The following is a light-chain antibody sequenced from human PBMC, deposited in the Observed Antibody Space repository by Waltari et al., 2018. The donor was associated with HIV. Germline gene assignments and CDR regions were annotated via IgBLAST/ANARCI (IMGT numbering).Light chain of an antibody. CDR3: AAWDASLSVV. Sequence: QSVLTQPPSASGTPGQRVTISCSGSSSNIGRNYVYWYQQLPGTAPKLLIYTNNQRPSGVPDRFSGSKSGTSASLAISGLRSEDEADYYGAAWDASLSVVFGGGTKLTVL. V-gene: IGLV1-47*01. CDR2: TNN. CDR1: SSNIGRNY. J-gene: IGLJ2*01.